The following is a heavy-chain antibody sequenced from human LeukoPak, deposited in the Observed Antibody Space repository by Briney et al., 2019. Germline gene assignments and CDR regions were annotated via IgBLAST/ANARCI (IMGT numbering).Heavy chain of an antibody. D-gene: IGHD3-22*01. J-gene: IGHJ4*02. V-gene: IGHV4-39*01. CDR3: ARQRYYYDSSGYYFTSRFDY. CDR2: IYYSGST. CDR1: GGSISSSSYY. Sequence: KTSETLSLTCTVSGGSISSSSYYWGWIRQPPGKGLEWIGSIYYSGSTYYNPSLKSRVTISVDTSKNQFSLKLSSVTAADTAVYYCARQRYYYDSSGYYFTSRFDYWGQGTLVTVSS.